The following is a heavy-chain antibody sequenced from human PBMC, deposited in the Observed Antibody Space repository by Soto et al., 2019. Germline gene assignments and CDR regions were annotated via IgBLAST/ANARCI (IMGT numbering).Heavy chain of an antibody. CDR3: AKSGSSGWYGWFDP. V-gene: IGHV2-5*01. J-gene: IGHJ5*02. D-gene: IGHD6-19*01. Sequence: SGPTLVNPTQTLTLTCIFSGFSLRTSGVGVGWIRQPPGKALEWLGFIYWNDDKRYSPSLKSRLTITKDTSKNQVVLTMTNMGPVDTATYYCAKSGSSGWYGWFDPWGPGTLVTVSS. CDR1: GFSLRTSGVG. CDR2: IYWNDDK.